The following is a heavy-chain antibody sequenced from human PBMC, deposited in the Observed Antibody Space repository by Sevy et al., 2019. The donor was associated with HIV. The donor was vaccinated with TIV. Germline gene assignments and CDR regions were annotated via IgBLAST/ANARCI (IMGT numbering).Heavy chain of an antibody. V-gene: IGHV3-30*18. Sequence: GGSLRLSCAASGFTFSTYDIHWVRQAPGKGLEWVAIISYDGNYGEYADSVRGRFSMSRDNSKNTVYLQMNGLSIEDTAVYYCAKNRPPGGSYFSRHAMDVWGRGTTVTVSS. D-gene: IGHD3-16*01. J-gene: IGHJ6*02. CDR1: GFTFSTYD. CDR2: ISYDGNYG. CDR3: AKNRPPGGSYFSRHAMDV.